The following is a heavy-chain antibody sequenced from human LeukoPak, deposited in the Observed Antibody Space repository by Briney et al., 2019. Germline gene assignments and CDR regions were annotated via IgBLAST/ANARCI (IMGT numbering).Heavy chain of an antibody. J-gene: IGHJ4*02. V-gene: IGHV4-39*07. D-gene: IGHD5-18*01. CDR3: ARTSYDYIDRVDY. CDR2: IYYSGST. CDR1: GGSISSSSYY. Sequence: PSETLSLTCTVSGGSISSSSYYWGWIRQPPGKGLEWIGSIYYSGSTYYNPSLKSRLTISVDTSKNQFSLKLNSVTVADTAVYYCARTSYDYIDRVDYWGRGTLVTVSS.